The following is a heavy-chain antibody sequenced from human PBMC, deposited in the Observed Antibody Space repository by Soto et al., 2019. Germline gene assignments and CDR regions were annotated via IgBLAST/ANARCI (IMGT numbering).Heavy chain of an antibody. CDR1: SGSLSNYY. D-gene: IGHD2-2*01. CDR3: AKGRNASKAWFDT. CDR2: IHYSGSA. Sequence: QVQLQESGPGLVTPSETLSLTCSLSSGSLSNYYWSWVRQSPGKGLEWIGYIHYSGSANYNPSLESRVTLSVERSKSQFSLRLTSVTAADTAVYFCAKGRNASKAWFDTWGQGILVSVSS. J-gene: IGHJ5*02. V-gene: IGHV4-59*01.